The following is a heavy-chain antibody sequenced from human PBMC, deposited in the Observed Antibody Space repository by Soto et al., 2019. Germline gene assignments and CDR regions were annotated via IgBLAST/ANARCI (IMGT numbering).Heavy chain of an antibody. J-gene: IGHJ5*02. V-gene: IGHV4-59*08. Sequence: ETLSLTCTVSGGSISSYYWSWIRQPPGKGLEWIGYIYYSGSTNYNPSLKSRVTISVDTSKNQFSLKLSSVTAADTAVYYCARAKAPLYSSSWYWFDPWGQGTLVTVS. CDR1: GGSISSYY. CDR2: IYYSGST. CDR3: ARAKAPLYSSSWYWFDP. D-gene: IGHD6-13*01.